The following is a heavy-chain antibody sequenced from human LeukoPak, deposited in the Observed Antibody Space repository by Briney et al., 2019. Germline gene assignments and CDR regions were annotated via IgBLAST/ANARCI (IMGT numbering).Heavy chain of an antibody. Sequence: PSETLSLTCTVSGGSISSYYWSWIRQPPGKGLEWIGNIYYSGSANCNPSLKSRVTISVDTSKNQFSLKLSPVTAADTAVYYCARVGVDYSGNIIKYFFDYWGQGTLVTVSS. CDR2: IYYSGSA. CDR1: GGSISSYY. CDR3: ARVGVDYSGNIIKYFFDY. D-gene: IGHD4-23*01. J-gene: IGHJ4*02. V-gene: IGHV4-59*01.